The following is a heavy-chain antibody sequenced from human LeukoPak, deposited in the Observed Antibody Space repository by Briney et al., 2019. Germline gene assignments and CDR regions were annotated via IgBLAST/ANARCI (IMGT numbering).Heavy chain of an antibody. J-gene: IGHJ4*02. CDR3: ARGIAGATRYFYY. CDR1: EEVHICGSAY. CDR2: IYYSGST. V-gene: IGHV4-39*01. Sequence: SETLSLPSTGSEEVHICGSAYSCWIRQPPGKGLGWIGSIYYSGSTYYNPSLKSRVTISVDTSKNQFSLKLSSVTAADTAVYYCARGIAGATRYFYYWGKGT. D-gene: IGHD1-26*01.